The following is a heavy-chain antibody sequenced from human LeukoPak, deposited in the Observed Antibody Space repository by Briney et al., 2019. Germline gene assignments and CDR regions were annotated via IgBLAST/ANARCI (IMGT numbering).Heavy chain of an antibody. V-gene: IGHV1-2*02. CDR2: INPNSGGT. CDR1: GYTFTGYY. J-gene: IGHJ4*02. CDR3: AREVGYQYYDFWSGPRLDY. Sequence: ASVKVSCKASGYTFTGYYMHWVRQAPGQGLEWMGWINPNSGGTNYAQKFQGRVTMTRDASIRTAYMELSRLRSDDTAVYYCAREVGYQYYDFWSGPRLDYWGQGTLVTVCS. D-gene: IGHD3-3*01.